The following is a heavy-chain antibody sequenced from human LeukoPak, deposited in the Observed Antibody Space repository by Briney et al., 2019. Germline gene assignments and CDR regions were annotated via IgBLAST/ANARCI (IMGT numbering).Heavy chain of an antibody. CDR1: GFTFSSYE. Sequence: GGSLRLSCAASGFTFSSYEMNCVRQAPGKGLECVSYISSSGSTIYYADSVKGRFTISRDNAKNSLYLQMNSLRAEDTAVYYCARDRLTSGSYFFDYWGQGTLVTVSS. V-gene: IGHV3-48*03. D-gene: IGHD1-26*01. J-gene: IGHJ4*02. CDR3: ARDRLTSGSYFFDY. CDR2: ISSSGSTI.